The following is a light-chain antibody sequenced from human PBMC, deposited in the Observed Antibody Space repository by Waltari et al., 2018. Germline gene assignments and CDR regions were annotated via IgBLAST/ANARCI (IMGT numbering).Light chain of an antibody. CDR2: DFS. V-gene: IGLV2-14*03. CDR3: SSYTSSSTRV. J-gene: IGLJ1*01. CDR1: SSDVGGYNY. Sequence: QSALTQPASVSGSPGQSIPISCTGTSSDVGGYNYVSWYQQHPGKAPKPMIYDFSNRPLGVSKRFSGSKSGNTASLTISGLQAEDEADYYCSSYTSSSTRVFGTGTKVTVL.